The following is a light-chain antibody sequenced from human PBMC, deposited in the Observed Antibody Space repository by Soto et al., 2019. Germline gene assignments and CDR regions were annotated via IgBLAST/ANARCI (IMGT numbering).Light chain of an antibody. Sequence: QPVLTQPPSVSEAPRQRVTISCSGSSSNIGNKAVNWYQQFPGKAPKLLIYYNDLLPSGVSDRFSGSKSGTSASLAISGLQSEDEADYYCATWDDSLNGPVFGGGTKVTVL. J-gene: IGLJ3*02. CDR3: ATWDDSLNGPV. V-gene: IGLV1-36*01. CDR2: YND. CDR1: SSNIGNKA.